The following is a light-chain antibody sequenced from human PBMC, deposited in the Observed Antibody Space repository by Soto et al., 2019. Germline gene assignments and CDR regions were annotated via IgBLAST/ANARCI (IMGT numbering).Light chain of an antibody. CDR2: GAS. J-gene: IGKJ1*01. CDR1: QNVSSSF. V-gene: IGKV3-20*01. Sequence: DIVLTQSPGTLSLSPGGRATLSCRASQNVSSSFFAWYQQKPGQAPRLLIYGASSRATGIPDRISGSGSGTDVTLTISRLEPEDFAVYYCQQYGSSPLTFGQGTKVEIK. CDR3: QQYGSSPLT.